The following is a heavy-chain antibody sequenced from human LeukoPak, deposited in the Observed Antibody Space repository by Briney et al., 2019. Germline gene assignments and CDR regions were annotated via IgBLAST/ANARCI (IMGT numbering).Heavy chain of an antibody. D-gene: IGHD6-13*01. CDR3: ARDQGWAAAGISLGYMDV. CDR1: GFTFSSYS. V-gene: IGHV3-48*04. J-gene: IGHJ6*03. Sequence: GGSLRLSCAASGFTFSSYSMNWVRQAPGKGLEWVSYISSSSSTIYYADSVKGRFTISRDNAKNSLYLQMNSLRAEDTAVYYCARDQGWAAAGISLGYMDVWGKGTTVTVSS. CDR2: ISSSSSTI.